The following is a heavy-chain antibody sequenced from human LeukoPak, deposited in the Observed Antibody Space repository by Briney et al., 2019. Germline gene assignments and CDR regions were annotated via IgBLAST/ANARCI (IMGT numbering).Heavy chain of an antibody. CDR1: GGSISSYY. D-gene: IGHD2-21*02. CDR3: ARNCGGDCHFDY. J-gene: IGHJ4*02. V-gene: IGHV4-59*01. CDR2: IYYSGST. Sequence: SETLSLTCTVSGGSISSYYWSWIRQPPGKGLEWIGYIYYSGSTNYNPSLKSRVTISVDTSKNQFSLKLSSVTAEDTAVYYCARNCGGDCHFDYWGQGTLVTVSS.